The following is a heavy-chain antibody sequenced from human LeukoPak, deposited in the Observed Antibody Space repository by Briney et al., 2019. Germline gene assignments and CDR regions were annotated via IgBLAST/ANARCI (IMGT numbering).Heavy chain of an antibody. Sequence: GGSLRLSCAASGFTFTNNFMSWVRQVPGKGLEWVANIKQDGSETTYADSVRGRFTIFRDNAKDSVYLQMNCLRAEDTAVYYCAPRLRGGYCSGGSCYFVSGNTGRTTNLDYWGQGTLVTVSS. J-gene: IGHJ4*02. D-gene: IGHD2-15*01. CDR1: GFTFTNNF. CDR2: IKQDGSET. V-gene: IGHV3-7*03. CDR3: APRLRGGYCSGGSCYFVSGNTGRTTNLDY.